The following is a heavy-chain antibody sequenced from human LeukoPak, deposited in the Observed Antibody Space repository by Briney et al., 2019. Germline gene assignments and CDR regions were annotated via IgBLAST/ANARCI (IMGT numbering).Heavy chain of an antibody. J-gene: IGHJ3*02. Sequence: PSETLSLTCTVSGGSISSYYWSWIRQPAGKGLEWIGRIYTSGSTNYNPSLKSRVTMSVDTSKNQFFLKLSSVTAADTAVYYCARDTVLGASGGAFDIWGQGTMVTVSS. CDR3: ARDTVLGASGGAFDI. CDR1: GGSISSYY. V-gene: IGHV4-4*07. D-gene: IGHD4-17*01. CDR2: IYTSGST.